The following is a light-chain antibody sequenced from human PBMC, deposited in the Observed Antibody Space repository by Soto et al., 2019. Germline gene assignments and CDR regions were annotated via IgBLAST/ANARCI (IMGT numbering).Light chain of an antibody. J-gene: IGLJ1*01. CDR3: SSYTSSSIYV. Sequence: QSVLTQPASVSGSPGQSITISCTGPSSDVGGYNYVSWYQQHPGKAPELMIYDVSNRPSGVSNRFSGSKSGNTASLTISGLQAEDEADYYCSSYTSSSIYVFGTGTKVTVL. CDR2: DVS. V-gene: IGLV2-14*01. CDR1: SSDVGGYNY.